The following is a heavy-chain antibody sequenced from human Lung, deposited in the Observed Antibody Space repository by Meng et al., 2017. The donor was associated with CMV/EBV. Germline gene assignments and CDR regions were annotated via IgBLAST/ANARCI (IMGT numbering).Heavy chain of an antibody. J-gene: IGHJ1*01. V-gene: IGHV4-4*02. CDR1: GDSITNHNW. CDR3: LRRSGGSV. D-gene: IGHD3-10*01. CDR2: IPHRGSS. Sequence: QVQVRESGPALGKPSETLSLTCAVSGDSITNHNWWAWVRQPPGKGLEWIGEIPHRGSSACNPSLKSRVSMSIDKSKNQFSLKLTSVTAADTAVYHCLRRSGGSVWGQGTLVPSPQ.